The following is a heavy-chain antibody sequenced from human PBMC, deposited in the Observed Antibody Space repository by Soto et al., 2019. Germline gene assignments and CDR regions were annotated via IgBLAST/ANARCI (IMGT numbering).Heavy chain of an antibody. CDR3: ARHVSDSYSCSLFHYSYYMDV. CDR2: IYPGDSDT. J-gene: IGHJ6*03. CDR1: GYSFTSYW. V-gene: IGHV5-51*01. Sequence: GESLKISCKGSGYSFTSYWIGWVRQMPGKGLEWMGIIYPGDSDTRYSPSFQGQVTISADKSISTAYLQWSSLKASDTAMYYFARHVSDSYSCSLFHYSYYMDVWGKGTTVTGFS. D-gene: IGHD6-13*01.